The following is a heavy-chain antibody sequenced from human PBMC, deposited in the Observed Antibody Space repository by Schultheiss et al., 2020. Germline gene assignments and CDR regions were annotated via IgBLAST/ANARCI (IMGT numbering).Heavy chain of an antibody. D-gene: IGHD5-18*01. CDR2: ISYDGSNK. Sequence: GGSLRLSCAASGFTFSSYGMHWVRQAPGKGLEWVSFISYDGSNKYYADSVKGRFTISRDNSKNTLYLQMNSLRAEDTAVYYCAKGGGYVDTAMDHYGMDVWGKGNTVTVSS. CDR1: GFTFSSYG. V-gene: IGHV3-30*18. CDR3: AKGGGYVDTAMDHYGMDV. J-gene: IGHJ6*04.